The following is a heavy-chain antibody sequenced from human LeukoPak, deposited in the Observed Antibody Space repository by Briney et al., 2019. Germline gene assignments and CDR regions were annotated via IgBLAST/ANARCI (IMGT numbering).Heavy chain of an antibody. V-gene: IGHV1-46*01. CDR1: GYTFTSYY. D-gene: IGHD3-22*01. Sequence: ASVKVSCKASGYTFTSYYMHWVRQAPGQGLEWMGVINPSGGSTSYAQKFQGRVTMTRDTSTSTVYMELSSLRSEDTAVYYCARDYYDGSATYASLVDYWGQGTLVTVSS. CDR2: INPSGGST. CDR3: ARDYYDGSATYASLVDY. J-gene: IGHJ4*02.